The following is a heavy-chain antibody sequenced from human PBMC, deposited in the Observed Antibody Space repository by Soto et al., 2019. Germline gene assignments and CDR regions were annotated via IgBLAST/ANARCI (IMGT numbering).Heavy chain of an antibody. CDR3: AHRRETTGGRDDALDV. CDR1: GFSLNTNGVG. D-gene: IGHD1-1*01. CDR2: IYWDDDK. Sequence: QITLKESGPTLVKPTQTLTLTCIFSGFSLNTNGVGVGWIRQPPGKSLEWLALIYWDDDKRYSPSLKSRLTRAKDASKSQVVLTMTNMDPVDTATYYCAHRRETTGGRDDALDVWGQGTLVVVSA. V-gene: IGHV2-5*02. J-gene: IGHJ3*01.